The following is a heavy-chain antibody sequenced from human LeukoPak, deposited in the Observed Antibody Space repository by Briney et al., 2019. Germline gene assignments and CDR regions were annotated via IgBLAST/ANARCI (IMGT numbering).Heavy chain of an antibody. CDR2: IYYSGST. Sequence: SQTLSLTCTVSGGSISSGGYYWSWIRQHPGKGLEWIGYIYYSGSTYYNPPLKSRVTISVDTSKNQFSLKLSSVTAADTAVYYCARDTQRGYSYGYAFDIWGQGTMVTVSS. J-gene: IGHJ3*02. D-gene: IGHD5-18*01. V-gene: IGHV4-31*03. CDR3: ARDTQRGYSYGYAFDI. CDR1: GGSISSGGYY.